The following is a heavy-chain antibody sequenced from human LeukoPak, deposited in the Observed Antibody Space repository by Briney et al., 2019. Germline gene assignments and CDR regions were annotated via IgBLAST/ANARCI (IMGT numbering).Heavy chain of an antibody. V-gene: IGHV4-59*08. CDR1: GDSISGYY. Sequence: PSETLSLTCTVSGDSISGYYWSWIRQPPGKGLEWIGYIHYSGTTNYNPSLKSRVTISVDTSKNQFSLKLSSVTAADTAVYYCARLRTGEAGFDYWGQGTLVTVSS. D-gene: IGHD7-27*01. CDR2: IHYSGTT. CDR3: ARLRTGEAGFDY. J-gene: IGHJ4*02.